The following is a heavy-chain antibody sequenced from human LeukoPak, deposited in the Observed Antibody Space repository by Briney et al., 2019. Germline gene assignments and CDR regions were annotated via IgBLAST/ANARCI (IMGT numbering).Heavy chain of an antibody. CDR1: GGSISSSTYY. J-gene: IGHJ4*02. Sequence: SETLSLTCTVSGGSISSSTYYWGWIRQPPGKGLEWFGSIYYSGSTYYNPSLKSRVTISVDTSKNQFSLKLSSVTAADTAVYYCARSHYDFWSGYYIDYWGQGTLVTVSS. V-gene: IGHV4-39*07. CDR2: IYYSGST. CDR3: ARSHYDFWSGYYIDY. D-gene: IGHD3-3*01.